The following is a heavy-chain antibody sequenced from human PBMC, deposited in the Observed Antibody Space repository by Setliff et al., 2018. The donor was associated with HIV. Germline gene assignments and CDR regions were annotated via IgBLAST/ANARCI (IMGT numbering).Heavy chain of an antibody. D-gene: IGHD6-19*01. CDR3: ARVPGYSSGTSYMDV. J-gene: IGHJ6*03. Sequence: ETLSLTCAFYGGSFSSYYWNWIRQPPGKGLEWIGEFSPTGSPTYNPSLESRVTISVDTSKNQFSLKLRSVTAADRAVYYCARVPGYSSGTSYMDVWGKGTTVTVSS. CDR2: FSPTGSP. V-gene: IGHV4-34*01. CDR1: GGSFSSYY.